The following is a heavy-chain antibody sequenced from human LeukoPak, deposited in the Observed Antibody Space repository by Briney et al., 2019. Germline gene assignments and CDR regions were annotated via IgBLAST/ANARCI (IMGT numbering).Heavy chain of an antibody. D-gene: IGHD6-19*01. CDR3: AGGVAGYWFDP. V-gene: IGHV1-2*02. CDR2: INPNSGGT. CDR1: GGTFSSYA. J-gene: IGHJ5*02. Sequence: GASVKVSCKASGGTFSSYAISWVRQAPGQGLEWMGWINPNSGGTNYAQKFQGRVTMTRDTSISTAYMELSRLRSDDTAVYYCAGGVAGYWFDPWGQGTLVTVSS.